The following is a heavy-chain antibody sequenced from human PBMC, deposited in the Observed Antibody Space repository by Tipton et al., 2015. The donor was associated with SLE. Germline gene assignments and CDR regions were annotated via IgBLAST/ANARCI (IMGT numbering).Heavy chain of an antibody. CDR3: VRHGQTVQATFDH. CDR2: IHFRGST. J-gene: IGHJ4*02. CDR1: GGSISSYY. Sequence: TLSLTCTVSGGSISSYYWSWIRQPPGKGLEWIGHIHFRGSTEYNPSLKSRVTISVDTSKNQFSLRLSSVTAADTAAYYCVRHGQTVQATFDHWGQGALVTVSS. V-gene: IGHV4-59*08. D-gene: IGHD1-26*01.